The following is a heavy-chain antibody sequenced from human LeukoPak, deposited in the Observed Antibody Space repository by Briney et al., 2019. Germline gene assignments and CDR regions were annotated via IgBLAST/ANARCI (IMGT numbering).Heavy chain of an antibody. CDR1: GFTFSSYW. CDR3: ARDPYSSSWSYGMDV. J-gene: IGHJ6*02. D-gene: IGHD6-13*01. V-gene: IGHV3-7*05. Sequence: HGGSLRLSCAASGFTFSSYWMSWVRQTPEKGPEWVANIKQDGSETVYVDSLKGRFTISRDNAQSSLYLQMNSLRAEDTAVYYCARDPYSSSWSYGMDVWGQGTTVTVSS. CDR2: IKQDGSET.